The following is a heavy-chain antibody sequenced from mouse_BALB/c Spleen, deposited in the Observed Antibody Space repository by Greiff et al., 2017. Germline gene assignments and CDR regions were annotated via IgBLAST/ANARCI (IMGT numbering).Heavy chain of an antibody. CDR2: IYPGDGDT. CDR1: GYTFTSYW. V-gene: IGHV1-87*01. CDR3: ARKGTGHWYFDV. D-gene: IGHD4-1*01. J-gene: IGHJ1*01. Sequence: LVESGAELARPGASVKLSCKASGYTFTSYWMQWVKQRPGQGLEWIGAIYPGDGDTRYTQKFKGKATLTADKSSSTAYMQLSSLASEDSAVYYCARKGTGHWYFDVWGAGTTVTVSS.